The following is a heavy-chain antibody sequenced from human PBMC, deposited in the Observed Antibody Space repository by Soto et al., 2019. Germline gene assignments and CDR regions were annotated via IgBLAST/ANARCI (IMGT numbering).Heavy chain of an antibody. J-gene: IGHJ4*02. CDR3: AKRRGAGGHFDY. Sequence: PXGSLRLSRPVSGFSFRSSVMGWVRQGPGKGLEWVAVVSIGGITHYADSVRGRFTISRDNSKNTLSLQMNSLTAEDTAVYFCAKRRGAGGHFDYWGQGALVTVSS. V-gene: IGHV3-23*01. D-gene: IGHD2-15*01. CDR2: VSIGGIT. CDR1: GFSFRSSV.